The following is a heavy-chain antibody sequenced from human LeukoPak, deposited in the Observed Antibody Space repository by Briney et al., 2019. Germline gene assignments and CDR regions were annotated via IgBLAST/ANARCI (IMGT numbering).Heavy chain of an antibody. CDR2: MNPNSGNT. V-gene: IGHV1-8*01. J-gene: IGHJ4*02. Sequence: ASVKVSCKASGYTFTSYDINWMRQATGQGLEWMGWMNPNSGNTGYAQKFQGRVTMTRNTSISTAYMELSSLRSEDTAVYYCARGLNYYDSSGPEDYWGQGTLVTVSS. D-gene: IGHD3-22*01. CDR1: GYTFTSYD. CDR3: ARGLNYYDSSGPEDY.